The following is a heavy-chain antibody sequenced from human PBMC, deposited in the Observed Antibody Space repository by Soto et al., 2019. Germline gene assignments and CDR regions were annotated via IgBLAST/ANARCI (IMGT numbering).Heavy chain of an antibody. CDR2: IYYSGST. D-gene: IGHD3-10*01. Sequence: QLQLQESGPELVKPSETLSLTCTVSGGSISSYYWAWVRQPPGQGPEWIGYIYYSGSTKSNPSLKSRLSISVDTPKKQFSLRLSSVTAAETAVYYCAAQRVGEFGNHFDHWGQGMLVSVSP. CDR1: GGSISSYY. V-gene: IGHV4-59*01. CDR3: AAQRVGEFGNHFDH. J-gene: IGHJ4*02.